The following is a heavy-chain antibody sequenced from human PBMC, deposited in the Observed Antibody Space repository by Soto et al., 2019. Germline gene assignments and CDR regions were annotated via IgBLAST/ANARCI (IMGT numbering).Heavy chain of an antibody. J-gene: IGHJ4*02. CDR3: ARLWSEREANFDY. CDR2: IRSKANSYAT. D-gene: IGHD1-26*01. Sequence: EVQLVESGGGLVQPGGSLKLSCAASGYTFSDSAMHWVRQASGKGLEWVGRIRSKANSYATVYAASMKGRFTISRDDSKNTAYLQKNSLKTEDTAVYYCARLWSEREANFDYWGQGTLVSVS. CDR1: GYTFSDSA. V-gene: IGHV3-73*02.